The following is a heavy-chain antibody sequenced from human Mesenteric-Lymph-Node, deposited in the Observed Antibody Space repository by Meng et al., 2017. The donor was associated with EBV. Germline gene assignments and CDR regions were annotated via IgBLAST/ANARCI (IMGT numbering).Heavy chain of an antibody. D-gene: IGHD3-3*01. CDR3: SRVEQWLLYFDY. V-gene: IGHV4-30-4*01. CDR1: VWLLSWWGYF. CDR2: ICYSAST. J-gene: IGHJ4*02. Sequence: VQAQACGYGLVKPSLTLFTGCACSVWLLSWWGYFLIWFGPPSGKGLECIGYICYSASTYYNPSLKGRFTVALETSKNHFVLSLSSGTAAEPAVFYCSRVEQWLLYFDYWGQGTLVTVSS.